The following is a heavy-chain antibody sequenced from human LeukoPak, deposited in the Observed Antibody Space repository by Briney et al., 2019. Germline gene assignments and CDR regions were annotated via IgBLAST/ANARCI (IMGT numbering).Heavy chain of an antibody. V-gene: IGHV3-30*18. CDR2: ISYDGSNK. CDR1: GFTFSSYG. J-gene: IGHJ4*02. D-gene: IGHD5-24*01. CDR3: AKDTIFGY. Sequence: GGSLRLSCAASGFTFSSYGMHWVRQAPGKGLEWVAVISYDGSNKYYADSVKGRFTISRDNPKNTLYLQMNSLRAKDTAVYYCAKDTIFGYWGQGTLVTVSS.